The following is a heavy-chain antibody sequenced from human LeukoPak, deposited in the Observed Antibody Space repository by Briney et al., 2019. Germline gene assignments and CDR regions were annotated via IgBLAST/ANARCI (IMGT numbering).Heavy chain of an antibody. CDR1: GGSISSYY. V-gene: IGHV4-59*08. D-gene: IGHD5-18*01. J-gene: IGHJ4*02. CDR3: ARDTAMVTGRGVDY. Sequence: SQTLSLTCTVSGGSISSYYWSWIRQPPGKGLEWIGYIYYSGSTNYNPSLKSRVTISVDTSKNQFSLKLSSVTAADTAVYYCARDTAMVTGRGVDYWGQGTLVTVSS. CDR2: IYYSGST.